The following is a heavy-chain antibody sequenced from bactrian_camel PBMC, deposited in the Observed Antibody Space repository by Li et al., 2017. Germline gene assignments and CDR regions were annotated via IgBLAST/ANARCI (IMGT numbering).Heavy chain of an antibody. CDR3: AAGIRMVACPLRVPGPFGF. CDR2: TDSTGTT. Sequence: HVQLVESGGGSVQAGGSLRLSCAASGYTYSSYCMGWFRQAPGKEREGVAGTDSTGTTTYADAVKGRFTISQASAKRIMYLRMTNLKPEDTAMYYCAAGIRMVACPLRVPGPFGFWGQGTQVTVS. CDR1: GYTYSSYC. V-gene: IGHV3S53*01. J-gene: IGHJ6*01.